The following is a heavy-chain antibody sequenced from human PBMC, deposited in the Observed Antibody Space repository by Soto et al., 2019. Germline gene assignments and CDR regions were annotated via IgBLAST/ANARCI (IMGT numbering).Heavy chain of an antibody. D-gene: IGHD3-22*01. J-gene: IGHJ4*02. CDR2: FYSGGST. CDR1: GDSISSSTYH. V-gene: IGHV4-39*07. CDR3: ARGGVDYYDSSGYYFSPYYFDY. Sequence: SETLSLTCTVSGDSISSSTYHWCWIRQHPGKGLEWIGSFYSGGSTYYNPSLKSRVTISVDRSKNQFSLKLSSVTAADTAVYYCARGGVDYYDSSGYYFSPYYFDYWGQGTLVTVSS.